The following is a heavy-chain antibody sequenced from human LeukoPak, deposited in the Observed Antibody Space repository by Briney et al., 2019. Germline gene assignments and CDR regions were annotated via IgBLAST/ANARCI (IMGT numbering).Heavy chain of an antibody. CDR2: ISSSGSTI. CDR3: ARDPSMAPITDAFDI. Sequence: HLGGSLRLSCAASGFTFSSYEMNWVRQAPGKGLEWVSYISSSGSTIYYADSVKGRFTISRDNAKNSLYLQMNSLRAEDTAVYYCARDPSMAPITDAFDIWGQGTMVTVSS. CDR1: GFTFSSYE. D-gene: IGHD2/OR15-2a*01. J-gene: IGHJ3*02. V-gene: IGHV3-48*03.